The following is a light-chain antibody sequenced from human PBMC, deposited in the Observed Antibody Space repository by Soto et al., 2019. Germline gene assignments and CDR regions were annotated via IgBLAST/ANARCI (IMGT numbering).Light chain of an antibody. CDR1: SSDVGGYNY. Sequence: QSVLTQPASVSGSPGQSITISCTGTSSDVGGYNYVSWYQQHPGQVPKLTIYEVTNRPSGVSSRFSGSKSGNTASLTISGLQAEDEAGYYCSSYTNSDTWVFGGGTKVTVL. V-gene: IGLV2-14*01. CDR2: EVT. J-gene: IGLJ3*02. CDR3: SSYTNSDTWV.